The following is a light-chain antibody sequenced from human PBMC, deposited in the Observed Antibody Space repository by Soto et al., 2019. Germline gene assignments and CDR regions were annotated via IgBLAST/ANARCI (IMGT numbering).Light chain of an antibody. CDR3: SSCATSSTLHV. J-gene: IGLJ1*01. CDR1: SSDFGGYNY. Sequence: QSVLTQPASVSGSPGQSITISCTGASSDFGGYNYVSWYQQHPGKAPKLIIYDVSNRPSGVSDRFSGSKSGNTASLTISGFQTEDEADYFCSSCATSSTLHVFGTGTKVTVL. CDR2: DVS. V-gene: IGLV2-14*03.